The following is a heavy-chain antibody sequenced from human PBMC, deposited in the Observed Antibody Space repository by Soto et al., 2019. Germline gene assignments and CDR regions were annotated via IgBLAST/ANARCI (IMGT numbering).Heavy chain of an antibody. CDR1: GGTFSSYT. J-gene: IGHJ6*03. Sequence: SVKVSCKASGGTFSSYTISWVRQAPGQGLEWMGRIIPILGIANYAQKFQGRVTITADKSTSTAYMELSSLRSEDTAVYYCASLRGYSGYDLGYYYYMDVWGKGTTVTVSS. CDR2: IIPILGIA. V-gene: IGHV1-69*02. CDR3: ASLRGYSGYDLGYYYYMDV. D-gene: IGHD5-12*01.